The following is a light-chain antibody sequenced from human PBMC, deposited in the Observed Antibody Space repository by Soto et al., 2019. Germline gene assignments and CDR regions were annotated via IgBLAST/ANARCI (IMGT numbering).Light chain of an antibody. V-gene: IGKV1-8*01. Sequence: AIRMTQSPSSLSASTGDRVTISCRASQGISSYLAWYQKKPGKAPKLLIYDASTLQSGVPSRFSGSGSGTDFTLTISCLQSEDFATYYCQQYYSYPRAFGQGTKVEIK. CDR3: QQYYSYPRA. CDR2: DAS. CDR1: QGISSY. J-gene: IGKJ1*01.